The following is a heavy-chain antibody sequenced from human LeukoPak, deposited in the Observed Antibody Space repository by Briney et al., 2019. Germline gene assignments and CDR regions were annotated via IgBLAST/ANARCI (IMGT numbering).Heavy chain of an antibody. V-gene: IGHV1-3*01. D-gene: IGHD3-3*01. CDR3: ARDRSGWDDRGAFDI. J-gene: IGHJ3*02. Sequence: ASVKVSCKASGYTFTSYAMHWVRQAPGQRLEWMGWINAGNGNTKYSQKFQGRVTITRDTSASTAYMELSSLRSEDTAVYYCARDRSGWDDRGAFDIWGQGTMVTVSS. CDR2: INAGNGNT. CDR1: GYTFTSYA.